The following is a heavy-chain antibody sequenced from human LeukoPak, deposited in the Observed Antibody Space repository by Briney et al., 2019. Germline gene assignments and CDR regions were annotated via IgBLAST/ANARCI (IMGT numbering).Heavy chain of an antibody. V-gene: IGHV3-21*01. Sequence: PGGSLTLSCAASGFTFSSYSMNWVRQPPGKGLEWVSSISSSSSYIYYADSVKGRFTISRDNAKNSLYLQMNSLRAEDTAVYYYARDGSYYYGMYVWGQGTTVTVSS. CDR1: GFTFSSYS. CDR3: ARDGSYYYGMYV. J-gene: IGHJ6*02. CDR2: ISSSSSYI. D-gene: IGHD2-15*01.